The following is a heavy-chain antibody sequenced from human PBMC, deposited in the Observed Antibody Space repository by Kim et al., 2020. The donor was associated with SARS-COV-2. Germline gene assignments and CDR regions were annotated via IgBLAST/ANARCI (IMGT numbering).Heavy chain of an antibody. Sequence: SETLSLTCTVSGGSISSSSYYWGWIRQPPGKGLEWIGSIYYSGSTYYNPSLKSRVTISVDTSKNQFSLKLSSVTAADTAVYYCARHRFEDYGSGSYTSRASGPQIYYYYGMDVWGQGTTVTVSS. CDR1: GGSISSSSYY. D-gene: IGHD3-10*01. CDR2: IYYSGST. V-gene: IGHV4-39*01. J-gene: IGHJ6*02. CDR3: ARHRFEDYGSGSYTSRASGPQIYYYYGMDV.